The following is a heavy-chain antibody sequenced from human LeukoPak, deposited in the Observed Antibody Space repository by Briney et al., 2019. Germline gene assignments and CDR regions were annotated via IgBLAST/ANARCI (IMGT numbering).Heavy chain of an antibody. D-gene: IGHD6-13*01. CDR1: GGSINSHY. V-gene: IGHV4-59*11. CDR2: VFNGGNT. Sequence: SETLSLTCSVSGGSINSHYWSWIRQPPGKGLEWIGYVFNGGNTNYNPSLKSRVTMSVDTSRDQFSLRLCSVTAADTAIYYCATRPAGSTWYGVFDYWSQGTLVTVSS. J-gene: IGHJ4*02. CDR3: ATRPAGSTWYGVFDY.